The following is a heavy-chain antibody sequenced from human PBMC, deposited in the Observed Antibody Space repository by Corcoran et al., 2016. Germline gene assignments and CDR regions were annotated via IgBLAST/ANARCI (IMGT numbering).Heavy chain of an antibody. D-gene: IGHD2-2*01. V-gene: IGHV1-2*02. J-gene: IGHJ3*02. CDR1: GYTFTGYY. Sequence: QVQLVQSGAEVKKPGASVKVSCKASGYTFTGYYMHWVRQAPGQGLEWMGWINPNSGGTNYAQKFQGRVTMTRDTSISTAYMELSRLRSDDTAVYYCARRGIEYQLRMPGAFDIWGQGTMVTVSS. CDR2: INPNSGGT. CDR3: ARRGIEYQLRMPGAFDI.